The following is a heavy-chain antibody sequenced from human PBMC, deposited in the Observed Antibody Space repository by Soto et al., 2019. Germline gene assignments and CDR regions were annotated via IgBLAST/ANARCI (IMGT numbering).Heavy chain of an antibody. D-gene: IGHD5-12*01. CDR2: IIPIFGTA. CDR1: GGTFSSYA. J-gene: IGHJ4*02. Sequence: SVKVSCKASGGTFSSYAISWVRQAPGQGLEWMGGIIPIFGTANYAQKFQGRVTITADESTSTAYMELSSLRSEDTAVYYCARAFDRDGYNQPFDYWGQGTLVTVSS. CDR3: ARAFDRDGYNQPFDY. V-gene: IGHV1-69*13.